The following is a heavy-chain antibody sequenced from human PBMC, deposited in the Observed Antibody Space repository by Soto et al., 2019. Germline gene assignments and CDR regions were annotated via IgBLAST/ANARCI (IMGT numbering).Heavy chain of an antibody. CDR3: ARPFMEEMATIYGMDV. CDR2: FFIGGNT. CDR1: GGSITGGSISSTTYY. Sequence: SETLSLTCTVSGGSITGGSISSTTYYWGWMRQPPGKGLEWIASFFIGGNTYYNPSLKSRVTTSVDTSKNQFSLKLSSVTAADTAVYFCARPFMEEMATIYGMDVWGQGTTVTGSS. V-gene: IGHV4-39*01. D-gene: IGHD3-3*02. J-gene: IGHJ6*02.